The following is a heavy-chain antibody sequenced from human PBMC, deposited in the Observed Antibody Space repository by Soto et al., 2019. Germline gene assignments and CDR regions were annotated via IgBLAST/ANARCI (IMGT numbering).Heavy chain of an antibody. Sequence: SETLSLTCAVYGGSFSGYYWSWIRQPPGKGLEWIGEINHSGSTNYNPSLKRRVTISVDTSKNQFSLKLSSVTAADTAVYYCARCDFWSGLGHYGMDVWGQGTTVTVSS. J-gene: IGHJ6*02. CDR2: INHSGST. CDR3: ARCDFWSGLGHYGMDV. D-gene: IGHD3-3*01. V-gene: IGHV4-34*01. CDR1: GGSFSGYY.